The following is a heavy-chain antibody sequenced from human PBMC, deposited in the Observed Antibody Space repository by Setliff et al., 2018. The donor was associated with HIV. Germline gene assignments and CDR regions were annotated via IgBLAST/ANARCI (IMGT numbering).Heavy chain of an antibody. V-gene: IGHV1-18*01. CDR3: ARVPYRSAWFSGGHDAFDI. CDR1: GYTFPTYA. J-gene: IGHJ3*02. Sequence: ASVKVSCKASGYTFPTYAITWVRQAPGQGLEWMGWISGFNGNTKYAQSFQDRVAMTTETATSTAYMEMRSLRSDDTAVYFCARVPYRSAWFSGGHDAFDIWGQGTMVTVS. D-gene: IGHD6-19*01. CDR2: ISGFNGNT.